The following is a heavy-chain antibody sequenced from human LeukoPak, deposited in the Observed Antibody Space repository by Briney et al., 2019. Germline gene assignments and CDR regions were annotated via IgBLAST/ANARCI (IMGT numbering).Heavy chain of an antibody. J-gene: IGHJ3*02. CDR1: GFTFSSYS. Sequence: GGSLRLSCAASGFTFSSYSMNWVRQAPGKGLEWVSSVSSSSSYIYYADSVKGRFTISRDNAKNSLYLQMNSLRAEDTAVYYCARGAYYDFWSRERDAFDIWGQGTMVTVSS. D-gene: IGHD3-3*01. CDR2: VSSSSSYI. V-gene: IGHV3-21*01. CDR3: ARGAYYDFWSRERDAFDI.